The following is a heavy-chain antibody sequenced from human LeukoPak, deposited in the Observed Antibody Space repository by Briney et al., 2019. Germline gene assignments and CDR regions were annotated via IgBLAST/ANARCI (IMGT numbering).Heavy chain of an antibody. CDR2: ISSSSSYI. D-gene: IGHD2-2*01. CDR1: GFTFSSYS. CDR3: ARDAPGEPIVVVPAAMAH. Sequence: GGSLRLSCAASGFTFSSYSMNRVRQAPGKGLEWVSSISSSSSYIYYADSVKGRFTISRDNAKNSLYLQMNSLRAEDTAVYYCARDAPGEPIVVVPAAMAHWGQGTLVTVSS. J-gene: IGHJ4*02. V-gene: IGHV3-21*01.